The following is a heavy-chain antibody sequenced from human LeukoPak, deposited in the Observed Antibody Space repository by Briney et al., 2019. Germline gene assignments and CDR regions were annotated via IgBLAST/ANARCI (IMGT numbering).Heavy chain of an antibody. V-gene: IGHV1-2*02. J-gene: IGHJ5*02. CDR2: INPNSGGT. Sequence: GASVKVSCKASGYTFTSYYMHWVRQAPGQGLEWMGWINPNSGGTNYAQKFQGRVTMTRDTSISTAYMELSRLRSDDTAVYYCAREGKYQLLYDWFDPWGQGTLVTVSS. CDR1: GYTFTSYY. D-gene: IGHD2-2*02. CDR3: AREGKYQLLYDWFDP.